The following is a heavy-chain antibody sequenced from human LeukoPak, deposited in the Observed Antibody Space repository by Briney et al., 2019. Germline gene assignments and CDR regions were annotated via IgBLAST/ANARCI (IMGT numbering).Heavy chain of an antibody. D-gene: IGHD3-3*01. V-gene: IGHV1-69*13. CDR2: IIPIFGTA. Sequence: SVKVSCKASGGTFSSYAISWVRQAPGQGLEWMGGIIPIFGTANYAQRFQGRVTITADESTSTAYMELSSLRSEDTAVYYCARDRGDYDFWSLYGMDVWGQGTTVTVSS. CDR1: GGTFSSYA. CDR3: ARDRGDYDFWSLYGMDV. J-gene: IGHJ6*02.